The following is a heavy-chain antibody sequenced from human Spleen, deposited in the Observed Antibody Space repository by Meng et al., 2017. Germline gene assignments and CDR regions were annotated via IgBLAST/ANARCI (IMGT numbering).Heavy chain of an antibody. J-gene: IGHJ4*02. Sequence: GGSLRLSCAASGFTFDDYGMSWVRQAPGKGLEWVSGINWNGGSTGYADSVKGRFTISRDNAKNSLYLQMNSLRAEDTALYYCARVGGYYDSSGYPSFFDYWGQGTLVTVSS. V-gene: IGHV3-20*04. CDR3: ARVGGYYDSSGYPSFFDY. D-gene: IGHD3-22*01. CDR2: INWNGGST. CDR1: GFTFDDYG.